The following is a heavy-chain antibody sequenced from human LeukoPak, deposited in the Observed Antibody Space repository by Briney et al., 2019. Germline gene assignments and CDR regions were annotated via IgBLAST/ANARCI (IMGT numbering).Heavy chain of an antibody. CDR2: IYHSGST. V-gene: IGHV4-30-2*01. CDR1: GGSISSGGYS. Sequence: PSEALCLTCAVSGGSISSGGYSWSWIRQPPGKGLEWMGYIYHSGSTYYNPSLKSRVTISVDRSKNQFSLKLSSVTAADTAVYYCARGTAAAGFDWFDPWGQGTLVTVSS. CDR3: ARGTAAAGFDWFDP. J-gene: IGHJ5*02. D-gene: IGHD6-13*01.